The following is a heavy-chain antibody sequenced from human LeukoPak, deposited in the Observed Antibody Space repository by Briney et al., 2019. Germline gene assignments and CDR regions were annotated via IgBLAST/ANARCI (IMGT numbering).Heavy chain of an antibody. V-gene: IGHV4-59*01. Sequence: SETLSLTCTVSGGSFTSFYWSWLRQPPGKGPEWIGYIFYGGSTNFNPPLKSRVTMSVDTSKNQFSLKLSSVTAADTAVYYCARADYVYIWGSFGYFDFWGEGALVTVSS. D-gene: IGHD3-16*01. CDR2: IFYGGST. CDR3: ARADYVYIWGSFGYFDF. J-gene: IGHJ4*02. CDR1: GGSFTSFY.